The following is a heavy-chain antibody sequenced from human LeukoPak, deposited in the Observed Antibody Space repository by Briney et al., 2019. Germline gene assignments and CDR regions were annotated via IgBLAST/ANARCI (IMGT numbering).Heavy chain of an antibody. CDR3: ARDESAYFDS. Sequence: GGSLRLSCAASGFTFSNYWMHWVRQAPGKGLVWVSHISRDGSNTFYADSVKGRFTISRDNAKNTLSLQLNSLRAEDTAVYYCARDESAYFDSWGQGTLVTISS. CDR2: ISRDGSNT. V-gene: IGHV3-74*01. D-gene: IGHD4/OR15-4a*01. J-gene: IGHJ4*02. CDR1: GFTFSNYW.